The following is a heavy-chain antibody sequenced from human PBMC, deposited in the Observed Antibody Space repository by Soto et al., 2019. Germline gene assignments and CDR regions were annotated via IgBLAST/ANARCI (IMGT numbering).Heavy chain of an antibody. Sequence: EVQLVESGGGVVQPGGSLRLSCAASGFIVSDTYMNWVRQAPGKGLEWVSVIYRGGDTYYADSVKGRFTISRDNSTVYRQMNNLGAEDAAMYYCAKEGIGGIFGAGGFDPWGQGTLVTVSS. V-gene: IGHV3-53*01. D-gene: IGHD3-3*01. J-gene: IGHJ5*02. CDR1: GFIVSDTY. CDR3: AKEGIGGIFGAGGFDP. CDR2: IYRGGDT.